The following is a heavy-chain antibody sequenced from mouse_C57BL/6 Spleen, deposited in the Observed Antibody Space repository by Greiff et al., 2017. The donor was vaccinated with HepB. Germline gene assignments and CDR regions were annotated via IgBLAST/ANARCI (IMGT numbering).Heavy chain of an antibody. CDR3: ARESDYYGSSEGNAMDY. J-gene: IGHJ4*01. V-gene: IGHV1-72*01. CDR1: GYTFTSYW. Sequence: QVQLKQPGAELVKPGASVKLSCKASGYTFTSYWMHWVKQRPGRGLEWIGRIDPNSGGTKYNEKFKSKATLTVDKPSSTAYMQLSSLTSEDSAVYYCARESDYYGSSEGNAMDYWGQGTSVTVSS. D-gene: IGHD1-1*01. CDR2: IDPNSGGT.